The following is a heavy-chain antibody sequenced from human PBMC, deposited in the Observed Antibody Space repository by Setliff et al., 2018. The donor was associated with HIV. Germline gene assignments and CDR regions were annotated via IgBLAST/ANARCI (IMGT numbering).Heavy chain of an antibody. Sequence: KTSETLSLTCAVYGGSFSGFYWNWIRQPPGKGLEWIGEINHSGSTNYNPSLKSRVTISVDTSKNQFSLRLSSVIAADTAVYYCARHGDSSGWFGAVYYGIDAWGQETTVTVSS. V-gene: IGHV4-34*01. CDR1: GGSFSGFY. D-gene: IGHD3-10*01. J-gene: IGHJ6*02. CDR3: ARHGDSSGWFGAVYYGIDA. CDR2: INHSGST.